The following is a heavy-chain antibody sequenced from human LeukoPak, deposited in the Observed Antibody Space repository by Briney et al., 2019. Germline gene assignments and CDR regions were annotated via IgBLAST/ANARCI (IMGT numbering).Heavy chain of an antibody. Sequence: SETLSLTCAVYGGSFSGYYWSWIRQPPGKGLEWIGEINHSGSTNYNPSLRSRVTISVDTSKNQFSLKLSSVTAADTAVYYCARAYPYYYDSSGANDYWGQGTLVTVSS. V-gene: IGHV4-34*01. CDR1: GGSFSGYY. J-gene: IGHJ4*02. CDR2: INHSGST. CDR3: ARAYPYYYDSSGANDY. D-gene: IGHD3-22*01.